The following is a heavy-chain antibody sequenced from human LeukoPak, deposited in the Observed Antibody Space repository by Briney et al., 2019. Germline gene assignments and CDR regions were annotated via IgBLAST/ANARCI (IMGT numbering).Heavy chain of an antibody. J-gene: IGHJ3*02. CDR3: ARQYSRYGNADAFDI. Sequence: PGGSLRLSCAASGFTFSSYEMNWVRQAPGKGLEWVSYISSSGSTIYYADSVKGRFTISRDNAKNSLYLQMNSLRAEDTAVYYCARQYSRYGNADAFDIWGQGTMVTVSS. D-gene: IGHD5-18*01. CDR2: ISSSGSTI. V-gene: IGHV3-48*03. CDR1: GFTFSSYE.